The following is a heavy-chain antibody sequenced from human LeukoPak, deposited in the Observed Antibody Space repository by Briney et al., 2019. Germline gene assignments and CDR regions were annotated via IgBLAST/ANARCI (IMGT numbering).Heavy chain of an antibody. CDR3: ARGDHVLLWFGELDY. J-gene: IGHJ4*02. CDR1: GFTFDDYG. D-gene: IGHD3-10*01. Sequence: GGSLRLSCAASGFTFDDYGMSWVRQAPGKGLEWVSGINWNGGSTGYADSVKGRFTISRDNAKNSLYLQMNSLRAEDTAVYYCARGDHVLLWFGELDYWGQGTLVTVSS. V-gene: IGHV3-20*04. CDR2: INWNGGST.